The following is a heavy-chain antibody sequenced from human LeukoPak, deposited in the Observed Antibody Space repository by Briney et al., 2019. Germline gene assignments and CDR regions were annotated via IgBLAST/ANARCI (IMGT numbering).Heavy chain of an antibody. V-gene: IGHV3-11*04. CDR3: GRGHWGLDY. Sequence: LSLTCAVYGGSFSDSYMTWIRQAPGKGLEWVSYISNSGSSIYYADSVKGRFTTSRDNAKSSLYLQMNSLRAEDTAVYYCGRGHWGLDYWGQGALVTVSS. CDR2: ISNSGSSI. D-gene: IGHD7-27*01. CDR1: GGSFSDSY. J-gene: IGHJ4*02.